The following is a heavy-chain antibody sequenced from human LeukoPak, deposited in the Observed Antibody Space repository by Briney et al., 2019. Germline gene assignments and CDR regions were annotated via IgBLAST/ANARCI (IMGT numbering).Heavy chain of an antibody. Sequence: GESLKISCKGSGYSFTSYWIGWVRQMPGKGLEWMGIIYPGDSDTRYSPSFQGQVTISADKSISTAYLQWSSLKASDTAMYYCARRGSITGTPRGYYCYYMDVWGKGTTVTVSS. CDR3: ARRGSITGTPRGYYCYYMDV. CDR2: IYPGDSDT. CDR1: GYSFTSYW. J-gene: IGHJ6*03. D-gene: IGHD1-7*01. V-gene: IGHV5-51*01.